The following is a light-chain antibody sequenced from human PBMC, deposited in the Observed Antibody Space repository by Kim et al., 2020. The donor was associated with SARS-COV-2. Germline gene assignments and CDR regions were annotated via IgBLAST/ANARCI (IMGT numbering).Light chain of an antibody. CDR3: QVWDSSSDHPV. Sequence: QGKTARITCGGNNIGSKGVHWYQQKPGQAPVLVIYYDSDRPSGIPERFSGSNSGNTATLTISRVEAGDEADYYCQVWDSSSDHPVFGGGTQLTVL. V-gene: IGLV3-21*04. J-gene: IGLJ3*02. CDR2: YDS. CDR1: NIGSKG.